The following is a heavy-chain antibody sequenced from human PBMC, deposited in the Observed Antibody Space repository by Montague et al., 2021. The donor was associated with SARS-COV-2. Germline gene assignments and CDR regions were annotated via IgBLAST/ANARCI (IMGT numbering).Heavy chain of an antibody. Sequence: SETLSLTCAVYGGSFSDYYWTWIRQSPGKGLEWIAEINHSGITNYNFNPSLRSRVSISADTFKSQLCLTLSSVTAAATGVYYCARWDPQTLTLLGLRGKSASDYWGQGTLVTVSS. CDR1: GGSFSDYY. D-gene: IGHD4-23*01. CDR2: INHSGIT. V-gene: IGHV4-34*01. CDR3: ARWDPQTLTLLGLRGKSASDY. J-gene: IGHJ4*02.